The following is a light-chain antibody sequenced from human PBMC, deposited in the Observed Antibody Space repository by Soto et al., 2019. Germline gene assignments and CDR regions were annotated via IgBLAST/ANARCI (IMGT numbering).Light chain of an antibody. Sequence: EMVMTQFPATLSMSPGERATLSCRASQSLRSNIAWYQQKPGQAPRLLIYDSFTRATGIPARSSGSGSGTEFTLTISSLQSEDFAVYYCQQYNNWPRTFGQGTKVDIK. V-gene: IGKV3-15*01. J-gene: IGKJ1*01. CDR2: DSF. CDR3: QQYNNWPRT. CDR1: QSLRSN.